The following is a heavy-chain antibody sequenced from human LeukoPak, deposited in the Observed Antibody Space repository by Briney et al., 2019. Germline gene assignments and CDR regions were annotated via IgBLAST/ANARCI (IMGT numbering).Heavy chain of an antibody. V-gene: IGHV3-9*01. CDR3: AKDSSIAVAGVVS. CDR1: GFTFDDYA. Sequence: GRSLRLSCAASGFTFDDYAMHWVRQAPGKGLEWVSGISWNSGSIGYADSVKGRFTIPRDNAKNSLYLQMNSLRAEDTALYYCAKDSSIAVAGVVSWGQGTLVTVSS. J-gene: IGHJ5*02. CDR2: ISWNSGSI. D-gene: IGHD6-19*01.